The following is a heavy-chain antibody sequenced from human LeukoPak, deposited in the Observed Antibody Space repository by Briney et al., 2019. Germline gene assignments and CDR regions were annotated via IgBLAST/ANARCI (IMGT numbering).Heavy chain of an antibody. D-gene: IGHD3-22*01. V-gene: IGHV1-69*01. J-gene: IGHJ4*02. Sequence: GSSVKVSCTASGGTFSSYAISWVRQAPGQGLEWMGGIIPIFGTASYAQKFQGRVTITADESTSTAYMELSSLRSEDTAVYYCARDPTDSSPDYWGQGTLVTVSS. CDR1: GGTFSSYA. CDR2: IIPIFGTA. CDR3: ARDPTDSSPDY.